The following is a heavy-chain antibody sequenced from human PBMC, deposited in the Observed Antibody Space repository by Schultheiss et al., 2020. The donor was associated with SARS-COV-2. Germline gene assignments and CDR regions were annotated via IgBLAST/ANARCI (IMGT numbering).Heavy chain of an antibody. J-gene: IGHJ5*02. D-gene: IGHD2-15*01. Sequence: SETLSLTCAVYGRSFSGYYWSWIRQPPGKGLEWIGEINHSGSTNYNPSLKSRVTISVDKSKNQFSLKLSSVTAADTAVYYCARDGCSGGSCYSGAFDPWGQGTLVTVSS. CDR2: INHSGST. V-gene: IGHV4-34*01. CDR3: ARDGCSGGSCYSGAFDP. CDR1: GRSFSGYY.